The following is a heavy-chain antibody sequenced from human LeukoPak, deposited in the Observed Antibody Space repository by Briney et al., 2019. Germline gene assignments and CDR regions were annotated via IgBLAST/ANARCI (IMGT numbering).Heavy chain of an antibody. CDR3: ARAVAGTRNAFDL. CDR2: ISNDVIST. J-gene: IGHJ3*01. Sequence: PEGSLRLSCAASGFTFSSYEMNWVRQAPGKGLVWISRISNDVISTISTSYADSVKGRFTISRDNAKNTLYLQMNSLIAEDTAVYYCARAVAGTRNAFDLWGQGTMVTVSS. V-gene: IGHV3-74*01. D-gene: IGHD6-19*01. CDR1: GFTFSSYE.